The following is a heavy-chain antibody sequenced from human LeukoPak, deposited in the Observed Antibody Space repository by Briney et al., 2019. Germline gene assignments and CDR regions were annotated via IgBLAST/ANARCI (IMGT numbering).Heavy chain of an antibody. D-gene: IGHD6-13*01. CDR3: AEDAGIAAAGTLWGVFDY. J-gene: IGHJ4*02. CDR1: GFTFSSYG. Sequence: GGSLRLSCAASGFTFSSYGMHWVRQAPGKGLEWVAVISYDGSNKYYADSVKGRFTISRDNSKNTLYLQMNSLRAEDTAVYYCAEDAGIAAAGTLWGVFDYWGQGTLVTVSS. V-gene: IGHV3-30*18. CDR2: ISYDGSNK.